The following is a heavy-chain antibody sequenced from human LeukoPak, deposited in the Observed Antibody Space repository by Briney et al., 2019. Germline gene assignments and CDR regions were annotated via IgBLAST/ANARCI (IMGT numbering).Heavy chain of an antibody. CDR1: GGSISSSSYY. J-gene: IGHJ4*02. CDR2: IYYSGST. CDR3: ARVSRGLLHFDY. D-gene: IGHD2/OR15-2a*01. V-gene: IGHV4-61*01. Sequence: SETLSLTCTVSGGSISSSSYYWSWIRQPPGKGLEWIGYIYYSGSTNYNPSLKSRVTISVDTSKNQFSLKLSSVTAADTAVYYCARVSRGLLHFDYWGQGTLVTVSS.